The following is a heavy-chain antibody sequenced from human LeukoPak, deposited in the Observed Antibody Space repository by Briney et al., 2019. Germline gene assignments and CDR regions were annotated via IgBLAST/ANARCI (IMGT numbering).Heavy chain of an antibody. CDR1: GYSFNNYW. D-gene: IGHD4-23*01. V-gene: IGHV5-51*01. Sequence: GESLKISCKGSGYSFNNYWIGWVRQMPGKGLECMGIIYPGDSDTRYNPSFQGQVTISVDKSISTAYLQWSSLKASDTAMYYCAKQIKSFGGNSRLCYWGQGTLVTVSS. CDR3: AKQIKSFGGNSRLCY. J-gene: IGHJ4*02. CDR2: IYPGDSDT.